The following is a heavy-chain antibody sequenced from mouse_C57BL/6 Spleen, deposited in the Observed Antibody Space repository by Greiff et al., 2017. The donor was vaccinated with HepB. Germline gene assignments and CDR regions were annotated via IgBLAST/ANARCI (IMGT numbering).Heavy chain of an antibody. J-gene: IGHJ2*01. D-gene: IGHD1-2*01. CDR3: ASHYGLYYFDY. CDR1: GFTFSSYT. V-gene: IGHV5-9*01. CDR2: ISGGGGNT. Sequence: EVKVEESGGGLVKPGGSLKLSCAASGFTFSSYTMSWVRQTPEKRLEWVATISGGGGNTYYPDSVKGRFTISRDNAKNTLYLQMSRLRSEDTALYYWASHYGLYYFDYWGQGTTLTVSS.